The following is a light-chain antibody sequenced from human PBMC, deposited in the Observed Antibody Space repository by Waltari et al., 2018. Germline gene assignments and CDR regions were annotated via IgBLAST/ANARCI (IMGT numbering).Light chain of an antibody. V-gene: IGLV2-23*02. Sequence: QSALTQPASVSGTPGQPITLSCPGTNSDVGNYNLVTWYQHHPGEAPNLLICEVIKPPSAGSNLCSGSKAGNTASLTISGLQADDEADYYCCSYAGSGTYVFGTGTKVTVL. CDR3: CSYAGSGTYV. J-gene: IGLJ1*01. CDR2: EVI. CDR1: NSDVGNYNL.